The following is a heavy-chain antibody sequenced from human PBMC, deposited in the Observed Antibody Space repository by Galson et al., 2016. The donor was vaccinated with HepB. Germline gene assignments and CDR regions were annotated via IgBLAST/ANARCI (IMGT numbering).Heavy chain of an antibody. J-gene: IGHJ2*01. Sequence: ETLSLTCSVSGGSISSSFDYWGWIRQPPGKGLEWIGTIYYSGSTYYSPSLKSRVAISVDTSNNQFSLRLSSVTAADTAVYFCARLRGNALRYFDLWGRGTLVTVSS. D-gene: IGHD4-23*01. CDR3: ARLRGNALRYFDL. CDR1: GGSISSSFDY. V-gene: IGHV4-39*01. CDR2: IYYSGST.